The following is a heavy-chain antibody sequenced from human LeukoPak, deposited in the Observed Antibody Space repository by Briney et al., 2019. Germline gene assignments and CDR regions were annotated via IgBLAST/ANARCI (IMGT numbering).Heavy chain of an antibody. CDR2: INAGNGNT. V-gene: IGHV1-3*01. CDR1: GYTFTSYA. Sequence: ASVKVSFKASGYTFTSYAMHWVRQAPGQRLEWMGWINAGNGNTKYSQKFQGRVTITRDTSASTAYMELSSLRSEDTAVYYCAREKDLNWFDPWGQGTLVTVSS. J-gene: IGHJ5*02. CDR3: AREKDLNWFDP.